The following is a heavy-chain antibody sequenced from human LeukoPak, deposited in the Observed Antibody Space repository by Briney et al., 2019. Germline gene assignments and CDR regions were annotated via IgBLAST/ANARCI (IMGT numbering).Heavy chain of an antibody. D-gene: IGHD1-26*01. CDR3: ARCGAGFRNNWFDP. CDR2: IYTSGST. CDR1: GGSISSYY. J-gene: IGHJ5*02. V-gene: IGHV4-4*07. Sequence: PSETLSLTCTVSGGSISSYYWSWIRQPAGKGLEWIGRIYTSGSTNYNPSLKSRVTMSVDTSKNQFSLKLSSVTAADTAVYYCARCGAGFRNNWFDPWGQGTLVTVSS.